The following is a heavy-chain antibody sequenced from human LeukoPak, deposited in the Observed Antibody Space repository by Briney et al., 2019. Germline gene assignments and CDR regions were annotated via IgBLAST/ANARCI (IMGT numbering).Heavy chain of an antibody. CDR2: INPNSGGT. D-gene: IGHD6-6*01. J-gene: IGHJ6*03. Sequence: ASVKVSCKASGYTFTGYYMHWVRQAPGQGLEWMGWINPNSGGTNYAQKFQGRVTMTRDTSISTAYMELSRLRSDDTAVYYCARGVYSSSPNYYYYMDVWGKGTTVTVSS. CDR1: GYTFTGYY. CDR3: ARGVYSSSPNYYYYMDV. V-gene: IGHV1-2*02.